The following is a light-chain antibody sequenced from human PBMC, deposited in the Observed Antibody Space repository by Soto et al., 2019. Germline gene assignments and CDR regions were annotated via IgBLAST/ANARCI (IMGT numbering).Light chain of an antibody. CDR1: SSNIGSNY. J-gene: IGLJ2*01. CDR3: AAWDDSLSGLV. V-gene: IGLV1-47*01. Sequence: QSALTQPPSASGTPGQRVTISCSGSSSNIGSNYVYWYQQLPGTAPKLLIYRNNQRPSGVPDRFSGSKSGTSASLAISGLRSEDEADYYCAAWDDSLSGLVFGGGT. CDR2: RNN.